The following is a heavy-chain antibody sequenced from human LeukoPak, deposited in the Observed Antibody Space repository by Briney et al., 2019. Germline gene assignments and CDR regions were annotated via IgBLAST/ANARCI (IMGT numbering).Heavy chain of an antibody. CDR3: ARVGYLNAFDI. V-gene: IGHV4-59*11. Sequence: SETLSLTCTVSGGSISSHYWSWIRQPPGKGLEWIGYIYYSGSTNYNPSLKSRVTISVDTSKNQFSLKLSSVTAADTAVYYCARVGYLNAFDIWGQGTMVTVSS. CDR2: IYYSGST. D-gene: IGHD5-12*01. CDR1: GGSISSHY. J-gene: IGHJ3*02.